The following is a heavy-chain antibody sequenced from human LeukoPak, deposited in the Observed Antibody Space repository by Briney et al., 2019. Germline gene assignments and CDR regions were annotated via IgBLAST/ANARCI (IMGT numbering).Heavy chain of an antibody. CDR1: GYTFTGYY. CDR2: INPNSGGT. J-gene: IGHJ5*02. Sequence: GSSVKVSCKASGYTFTGYYMHWVRLAPGHGLEWMGWINPNSGGTNYAQKFQGRVTMTRDTSISTAYMELSRLRSDDTAVYYCARGSSTSSAPRKDWFDPWGQGTLVTVSS. CDR3: ARGSSTSSAPRKDWFDP. D-gene: IGHD2-2*01. V-gene: IGHV1-2*02.